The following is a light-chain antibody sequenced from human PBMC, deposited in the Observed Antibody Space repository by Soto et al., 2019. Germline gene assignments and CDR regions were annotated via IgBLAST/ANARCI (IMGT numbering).Light chain of an antibody. CDR3: QQYEIYPIT. Sequence: DIQMTQSPSTLSASVGDRVTITCRASQNINSWLAWDQQKPGKAPKLLIYKASSLESGVPPRFSGSGSGTECTLTISRLQPDAVAAYYCQQYEIYPITFGQGKRLEIK. CDR2: KAS. CDR1: QNINSW. V-gene: IGKV1-5*03. J-gene: IGKJ5*01.